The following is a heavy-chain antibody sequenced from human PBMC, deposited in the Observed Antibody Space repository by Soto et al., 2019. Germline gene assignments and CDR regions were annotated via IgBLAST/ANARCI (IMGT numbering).Heavy chain of an antibody. CDR2: ISFGGNSK. J-gene: IGHJ6*02. D-gene: IGHD6-13*01. V-gene: IGHV3-30-3*01. Sequence: QVQLVESGGGVVQPGRSLRLSCAASGFSFSAYTMHWVRQVPGKGLERVAVISFGGNSKYYADSVKGRFTISRDNSDNTLYLQMNNLREDDTALYYCARAGYSSSQGDYSYGMDVWGQGTTVTVSS. CDR1: GFSFSAYT. CDR3: ARAGYSSSQGDYSYGMDV.